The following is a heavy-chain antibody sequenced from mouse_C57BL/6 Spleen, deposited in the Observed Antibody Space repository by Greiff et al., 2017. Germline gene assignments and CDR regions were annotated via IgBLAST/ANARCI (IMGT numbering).Heavy chain of an antibody. CDR3: ARRLDD. CDR1: GFTFSDYG. J-gene: IGHJ2*01. CDR2: ISSGSSTI. Sequence: EVHLVESGGGLVKPGGSLKLSCAASGFTFSDYGMHWVRQAPEKGLEWVAYISSGSSTISYADTVAGRFTISRDNAKNTLFQEMTSVRSEDTAMYYCARRLDDWGQGTTLTVSS. V-gene: IGHV5-17*01.